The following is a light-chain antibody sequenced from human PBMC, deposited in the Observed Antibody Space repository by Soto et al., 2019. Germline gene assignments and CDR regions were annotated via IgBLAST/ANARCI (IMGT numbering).Light chain of an antibody. CDR3: QQRSSWPMYT. J-gene: IGKJ2*01. Sequence: DIVLTQSPATLSLSPGERATLSCRASQSVSTYLAWYQQKPGQAPRLLIYDASNRATGIPARFSGSGSGTDFTLTISSLEPEDFAVYYCQQRSSWPMYTFGKGTKREIK. CDR2: DAS. V-gene: IGKV3-11*01. CDR1: QSVSTY.